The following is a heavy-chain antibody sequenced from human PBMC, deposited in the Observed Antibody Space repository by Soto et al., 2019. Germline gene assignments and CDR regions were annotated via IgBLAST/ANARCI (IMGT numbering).Heavy chain of an antibody. J-gene: IGHJ4*02. V-gene: IGHV3-23*01. Sequence: QPGGSLRLSCAASEFTFSSYAMSWVRQAPGKGLEWVSLISGSGGSTYYADSVKGRFTISRDNSKNTLYLQMNTLRAEDTAIFYCAKVTAHRFDYWGQGTLVTVSS. CDR3: AKVTAHRFDY. CDR1: EFTFSSYA. CDR2: ISGSGGST.